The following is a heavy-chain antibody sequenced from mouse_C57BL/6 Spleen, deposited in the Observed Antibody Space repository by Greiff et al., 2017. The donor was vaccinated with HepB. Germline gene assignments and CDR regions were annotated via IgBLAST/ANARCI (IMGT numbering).Heavy chain of an antibody. CDR2: IYPGDGDT. Sequence: VQLQQSGPELVKPGASVKISCKASGYAFSSSWMNWVKQRPGKGLEWIGRIYPGDGDTNYNGKFKGKATLTADKSSSTAYMQLSSLTSEDSAVYFCARWGYDGSYYAMDYWGQGTSVTVSS. CDR3: ARWGYDGSYYAMDY. CDR1: GYAFSSSW. V-gene: IGHV1-82*01. J-gene: IGHJ4*01. D-gene: IGHD2-3*01.